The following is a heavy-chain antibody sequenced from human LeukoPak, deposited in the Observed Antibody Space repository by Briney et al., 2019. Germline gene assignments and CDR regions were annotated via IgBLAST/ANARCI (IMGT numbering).Heavy chain of an antibody. Sequence: GGSLRLSCAASGSSSYNMSWVRQAPGVGLEWVSAIDGGGGRTWHADSVRGRFTISRDNSKNTLFMQMNSLRAEDTAVYYCAKDFYDSSGSRYDYWGQGTLVTVSS. V-gene: IGHV3-23*01. J-gene: IGHJ4*02. D-gene: IGHD3-22*01. CDR1: GSSSYN. CDR3: AKDFYDSSGSRYDY. CDR2: IDGGGGRT.